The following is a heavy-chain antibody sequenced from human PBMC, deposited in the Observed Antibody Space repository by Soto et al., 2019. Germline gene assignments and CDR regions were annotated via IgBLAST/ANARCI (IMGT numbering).Heavy chain of an antibody. Sequence: EVQLLESGGGSVQPGGSLRLSCAASGFTFSSYAMSWVRQAPGKGLEWVSVISGSGGSTYYADSVKGRSTISRDNSKNTLYLQMNCLRSEDTAVYYCAVPVGFSCGSFDSWGQGTMVTVSS. J-gene: IGHJ3*02. CDR2: ISGSGGST. V-gene: IGHV3-23*01. CDR3: AVPVGFSCGSFDS. D-gene: IGHD2-15*01. CDR1: GFTFSSYA.